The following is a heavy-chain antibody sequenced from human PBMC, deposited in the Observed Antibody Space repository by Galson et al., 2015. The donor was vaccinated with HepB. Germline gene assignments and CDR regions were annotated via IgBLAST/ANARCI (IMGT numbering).Heavy chain of an antibody. CDR1: GFTFSSYA. V-gene: IGHV3-23*01. D-gene: IGHD3-3*01. Sequence: SLRLSCAASGFTFSSYAMSWVRQAPGKGLEWVSAISGSGGSTYYADSVKGRFTISRDNSKNTLYLQMNSLRAEDTAVYYCAKVGDGYTIFGVVIPNDLYYYYYMDVWGKGTTVTVSS. CDR3: AKVGDGYTIFGVVIPNDLYYYYYMDV. J-gene: IGHJ6*03. CDR2: ISGSGGST.